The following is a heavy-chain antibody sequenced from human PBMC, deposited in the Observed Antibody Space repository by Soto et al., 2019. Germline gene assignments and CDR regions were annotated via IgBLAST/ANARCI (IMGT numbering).Heavy chain of an antibody. CDR1: GFTFSNFA. J-gene: IGHJ4*02. CDR2: ISGSGTST. CDR3: AKDRTSGSGWYWDN. Sequence: EVQLLESGGALVQPGGSLRLSCAASGFTFSNFAMSWVRQAPGKGLEWVSAISGSGTSTYDADSVKGRFSISRDNAKNTLYLQINSLTAEDTAVYYYAKDRTSGSGWYWDNWGQGTLVTVSS. V-gene: IGHV3-23*01. D-gene: IGHD6-19*01.